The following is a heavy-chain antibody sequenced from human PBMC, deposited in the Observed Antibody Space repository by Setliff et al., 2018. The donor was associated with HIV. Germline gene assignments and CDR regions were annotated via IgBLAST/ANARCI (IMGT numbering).Heavy chain of an antibody. CDR1: GASFSGYY. CDR2: INLSGGT. J-gene: IGHJ4*02. Sequence: PSETLSLTCAVYGASFSGYYWWSWVRQPPGKGLEWIGEINLSGGTNYIPSLKSRLTMSVDKSKNQVSMNLTSVTAADTAIYYCAREGIAFNPGDYWGQGTLVTVSS. V-gene: IGHV4-34*01. CDR3: AREGIAFNPGDY.